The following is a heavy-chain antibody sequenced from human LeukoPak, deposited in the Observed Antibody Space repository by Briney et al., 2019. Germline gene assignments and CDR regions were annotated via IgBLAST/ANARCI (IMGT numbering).Heavy chain of an antibody. Sequence: HPGGSLRLSCAASGFTFNSYAMSWVRQAPGKGLEWVSGISGGGSNTYYADSVKGRFTLSRDNSKSTLYLQMNSLRAEDTALYYCTGQGGGKPIDYWGQGTLVTVSS. D-gene: IGHD3-16*01. CDR1: GFTFNSYA. J-gene: IGHJ4*02. CDR3: TGQGGGKPIDY. V-gene: IGHV3-23*01. CDR2: ISGGGSNT.